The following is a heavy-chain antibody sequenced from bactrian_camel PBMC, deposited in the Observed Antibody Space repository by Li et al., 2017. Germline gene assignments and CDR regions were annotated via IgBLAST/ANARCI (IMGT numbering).Heavy chain of an antibody. CDR1: GRTDCRYD. CDR3: AAKGSRLCSLTTVDPAFGY. V-gene: IGHV3S55*01. J-gene: IGHJ6*01. CDR2: IRTDGST. D-gene: IGHD5*01. Sequence: VQLVESGGGSVQAGGSLRLSCAASGRTDCRYDMSWYRQTPGKEREFVSAIRTDGSTSYADSVKGRFTISRDNAKNILYLQMDDLKPEDSAMYICAAKGSRLCSLTTVDPAFGYGGQGTQVTV.